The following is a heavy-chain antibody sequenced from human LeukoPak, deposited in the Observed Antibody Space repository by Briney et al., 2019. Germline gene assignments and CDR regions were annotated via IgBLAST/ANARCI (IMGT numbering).Heavy chain of an antibody. D-gene: IGHD3-9*01. CDR2: ISASGDHS. V-gene: IGHV3-23*01. CDR3: AKVSESNYDILTGYYTPYYFDY. CDR1: GFTFNSYG. J-gene: IGHJ4*02. Sequence: GGSLRLSCAASGFTFNSYGMNWVRQAPGKGLEWVSTISASGDHSYYADSVNGRFTVSRDNSKNTLFLQMNSLRAEDTAIYFCAKVSESNYDILTGYYTPYYFDYWGQGTLVTVSS.